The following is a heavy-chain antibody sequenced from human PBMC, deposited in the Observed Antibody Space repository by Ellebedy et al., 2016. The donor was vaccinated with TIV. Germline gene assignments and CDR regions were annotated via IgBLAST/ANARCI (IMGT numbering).Heavy chain of an antibody. Sequence: GESLKISCAASGFIFTNYGMHWVRQAPGKGLEWVAATSHDGNNKYYADSVKGRFTISRDNSKNTLYLQMNSLRAEDTAVYYCAGEVGSRQINSWGQGTQVTVFS. CDR2: TSHDGNNK. J-gene: IGHJ4*02. CDR3: AGEVGSRQINS. CDR1: GFIFTNYG. D-gene: IGHD1-26*01. V-gene: IGHV3-30*03.